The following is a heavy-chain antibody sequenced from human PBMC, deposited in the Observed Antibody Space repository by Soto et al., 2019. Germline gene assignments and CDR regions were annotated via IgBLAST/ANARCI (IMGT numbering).Heavy chain of an antibody. CDR1: GFTFSDYY. V-gene: IGHV3-11*01. Sequence: PRLSCAASGFTFSDYYMSWIRQAPGKGLEWVSYISFNGGTIYYADSVKGRFTISRDNVKNSLYLQMNSLGAEDTAVYYCARESAMTTVTTAVAFDVWGQGTMVTVSS. J-gene: IGHJ3*01. D-gene: IGHD4-4*01. CDR3: ARESAMTTVTTAVAFDV. CDR2: ISFNGGTI.